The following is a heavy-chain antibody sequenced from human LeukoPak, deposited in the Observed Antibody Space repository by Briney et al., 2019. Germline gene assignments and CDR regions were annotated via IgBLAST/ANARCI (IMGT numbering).Heavy chain of an antibody. V-gene: IGHV5-51*01. J-gene: IGHJ4*02. D-gene: IGHD6-19*01. CDR2: IYPGDSDT. CDR3: ARHIAPGYSSGWYIDY. CDR1: GYSFTNYW. Sequence: GESLKISCKGSGYSFTNYWIGWVRQMPGKGLEWMGIIYPGDSDTRYSPSFQGQVTISADKSISTAYLQWCSLKASDTAMYYCARHIAPGYSSGWYIDYWGQGTLVTVSS.